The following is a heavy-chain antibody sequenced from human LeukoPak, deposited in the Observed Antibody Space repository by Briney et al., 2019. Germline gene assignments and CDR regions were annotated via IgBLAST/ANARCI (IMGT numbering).Heavy chain of an antibody. CDR3: AKDLSGYSSGPNWFDP. V-gene: IGHV3-30*04. D-gene: IGHD6-19*01. Sequence: GGSLRLSCAASGFTFSSYAMHWVRQAPGKGLEWVAVISFDGSDKYYADSVKGRFTISRDNSKNTLYLQMNSLRAEDTAVYYCAKDLSGYSSGPNWFDPWGQGTLVTVSS. CDR2: ISFDGSDK. J-gene: IGHJ5*02. CDR1: GFTFSSYA.